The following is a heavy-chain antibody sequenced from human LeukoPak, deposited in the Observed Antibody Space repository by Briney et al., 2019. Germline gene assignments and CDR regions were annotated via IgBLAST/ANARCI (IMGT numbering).Heavy chain of an antibody. V-gene: IGHV3-23*01. J-gene: IGHJ4*02. CDR2: VGGSGGTT. CDR3: AKAREWLVNSYYFDY. Sequence: PGGSLRLSCPASGFTFSRYGMNWVRQAPGKGLEWVSTVGGSGGTTYYADSVRGRFTISRDNSKNTLYLQMNSLRDEDTAVYYCAKAREWLVNSYYFDYWGQGTLVTVSS. D-gene: IGHD6-19*01. CDR1: GFTFSRYG.